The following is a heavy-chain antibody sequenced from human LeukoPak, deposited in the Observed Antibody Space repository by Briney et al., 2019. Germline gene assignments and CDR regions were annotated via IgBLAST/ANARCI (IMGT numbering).Heavy chain of an antibody. CDR1: GYTFTGYY. D-gene: IGHD3-22*01. V-gene: IGHV1-2*02. CDR3: ARDLQYYYDSSGYYSLNYYYYYMDV. Sequence: ASVKVSCKASGYTFTGYYMHWVRQAPGQGLEWMGWINPNSGGTNYAQKFQGRVTMTRDTSISTAYMELSRLRSDDTAVYYCARDLQYYYDSSGYYSLNYYYYYMDVWGKGTTVTISS. CDR2: INPNSGGT. J-gene: IGHJ6*03.